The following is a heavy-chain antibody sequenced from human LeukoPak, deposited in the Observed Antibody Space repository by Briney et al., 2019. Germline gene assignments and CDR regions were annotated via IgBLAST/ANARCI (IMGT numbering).Heavy chain of an antibody. CDR1: GFTFSTYG. CDR2: IRYDADNK. J-gene: IGHJ4*02. V-gene: IGHV3-30*02. CDR3: AKALGGYYYFDF. D-gene: IGHD2-21*02. Sequence: GGSLRLSCAASGFTFSTYGMHWVRQAPGKGLEWVAFIRYDADNKYYADTVRGRFTISRDNSKNTLFLQMNSLRAEDTAVYYCAKALGGYYYFDFWGQGTLVTVSS.